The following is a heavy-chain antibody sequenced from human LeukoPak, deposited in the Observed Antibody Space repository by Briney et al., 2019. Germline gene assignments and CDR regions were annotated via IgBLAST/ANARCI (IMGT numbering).Heavy chain of an antibody. CDR2: IKQDGSEK. Sequence: GGSLRLSCAASGFTFSSYWMSWVRQAPGKGLEWVANIKQDGSEKYYVDSVKGRFTISRDNAKNSLYLQMNSLGAEDTAVYYCARTVRYSSGWYYFDYWGQGTLVTVSS. D-gene: IGHD6-19*01. CDR3: ARTVRYSSGWYYFDY. CDR1: GFTFSSYW. J-gene: IGHJ4*02. V-gene: IGHV3-7*01.